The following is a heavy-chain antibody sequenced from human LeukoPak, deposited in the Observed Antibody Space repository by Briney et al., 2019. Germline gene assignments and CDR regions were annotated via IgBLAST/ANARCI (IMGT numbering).Heavy chain of an antibody. Sequence: GGSLRLSCAASGFTVNRNYMIWVRQAPRKGLECVSVSYSGGTKWCAGSVKGRFTISRDNSKNTLYLQMNSLRAEDTAVYYCAKGSHYSRPYYFDFWGQEILVTVSS. CDR1: GFTVNRNY. CDR2: SYSGGTK. V-gene: IGHV3-66*01. CDR3: AKGSHYSRPYYFDF. D-gene: IGHD3-10*01. J-gene: IGHJ4*02.